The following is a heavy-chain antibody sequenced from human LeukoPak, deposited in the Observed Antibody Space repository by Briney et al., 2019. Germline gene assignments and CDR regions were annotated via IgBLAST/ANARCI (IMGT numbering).Heavy chain of an antibody. CDR2: INSDGSST. J-gene: IGHJ5*02. Sequence: QSGGSLRLSCAASGFTFSSLAMSWVRQAPGKGLVWVSRINSDGSSTYYADSVKGRFTISRDNSKNTLYLQMNSLRAEDTAVYYCLHVHYYDSSGQSPWGQGTLVTVSS. CDR3: LHVHYYDSSGQSP. D-gene: IGHD3-22*01. CDR1: GFTFSSLA. V-gene: IGHV3-23*01.